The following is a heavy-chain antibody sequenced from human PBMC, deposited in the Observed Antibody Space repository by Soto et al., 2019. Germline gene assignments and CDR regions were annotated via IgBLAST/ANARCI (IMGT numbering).Heavy chain of an antibody. CDR2: ISSNGGST. J-gene: IGHJ4*02. CDR1: GFTFSSYA. D-gene: IGHD2-15*01. CDR3: VKERIRFLYYFDY. Sequence: GGSLRLSCSASGFTFSSYAMHWVRQAPGKGLEYVSAISSNGGSTYYADSVKGRFTISRDNSKNTLYLQMSSLRAEDTAVYYCVKERIRFLYYFDYWGQGTLVTVSS. V-gene: IGHV3-64D*06.